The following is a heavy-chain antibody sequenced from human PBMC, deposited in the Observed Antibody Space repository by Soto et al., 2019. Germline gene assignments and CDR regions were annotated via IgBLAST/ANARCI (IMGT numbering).Heavy chain of an antibody. CDR1: GYSFSSYR. J-gene: IGHJ4*02. D-gene: IGHD6-25*01. CDR3: ARELSAGAAAY. CDR2: ISGHSGNT. Sequence: QVQLVQSGPEVKQPGASVKVSCKAFGYSFSSYRITWVRQAPGQGLEWMGWISGHSGNTQYALKFQGRVTLATDSSTNTAYMGIRSLTSDDTAVCYCARELSAGAAAYWGQGSLVTVSS. V-gene: IGHV1-18*01.